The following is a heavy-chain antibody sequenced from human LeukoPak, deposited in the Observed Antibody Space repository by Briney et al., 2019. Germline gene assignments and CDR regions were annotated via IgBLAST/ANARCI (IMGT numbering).Heavy chain of an antibody. J-gene: IGHJ4*02. D-gene: IGHD2-2*02. CDR2: INHSGST. Sequence: SETLSLTCAVYGGSFSGYYWSWIRQPPGKGLEWIGEINHSGSTNYNPPLKSRVTISVDTSKNQFSLKLGSVTAADTAVYYCASSRSDIVVVPAAIGGYWGQGTLVTVSS. V-gene: IGHV4-34*01. CDR3: ASSRSDIVVVPAAIGGY. CDR1: GGSFSGYY.